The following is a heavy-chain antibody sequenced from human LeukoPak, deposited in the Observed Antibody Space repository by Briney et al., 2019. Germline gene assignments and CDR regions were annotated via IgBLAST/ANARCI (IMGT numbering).Heavy chain of an antibody. J-gene: IGHJ4*02. CDR1: GGSISSYY. D-gene: IGHD3-16*01. Sequence: SETLSLTCTVSGGSISSYYWSWIRQPPGKGLEWIGYIYDSGSTNYNPSLKSRVTISVDTSKNQFSLRLSSVTAADTAVYYCARGGVLKSVDYWGQGTLVAVSS. CDR3: ARGGVLKSVDY. V-gene: IGHV4-59*01. CDR2: IYDSGST.